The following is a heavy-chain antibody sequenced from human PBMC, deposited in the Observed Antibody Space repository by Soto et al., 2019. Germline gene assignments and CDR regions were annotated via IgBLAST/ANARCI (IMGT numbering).Heavy chain of an antibody. D-gene: IGHD1-20*01. CDR2: VSYSRRT. CDR3: AREGGLTGPTPYYFDY. Sequence: PSETLSLTCTVSDGSISSTDYDWGWIRQPPGNGLEWIGTVSYSRRTYYNLSLKSRVTISVDTPKNQFSLKLSSVTAADTAVYYCAREGGLTGPTPYYFDYWGQGTLVTVSS. J-gene: IGHJ4*02. V-gene: IGHV4-39*07. CDR1: DGSISSTDYD.